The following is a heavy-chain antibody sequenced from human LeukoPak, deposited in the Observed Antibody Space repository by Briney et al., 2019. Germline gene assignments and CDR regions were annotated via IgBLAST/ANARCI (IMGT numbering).Heavy chain of an antibody. CDR2: IRYDGSNK. D-gene: IGHD3-16*02. CDR1: GFTFSSYG. Sequence: PGGSLRLSCAASGFTFSSYGMHWVRQAPGKGLEWVAFIRYDGSNKYYADSVKGRFTISRDNSKNTLYLQMNSLRAEDTAVYYCTVAAYDYVWGSYRRGYYFDYGGQGSLVTVSS. V-gene: IGHV3-30*02. J-gene: IGHJ4*02. CDR3: TVAAYDYVWGSYRRGYYFDY.